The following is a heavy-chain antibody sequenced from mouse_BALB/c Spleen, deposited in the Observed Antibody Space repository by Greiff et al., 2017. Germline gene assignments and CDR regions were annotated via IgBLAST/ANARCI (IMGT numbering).Heavy chain of an antibody. Sequence: EVQGVESGGGLVQPGGSRKLSCAASGFTFSSFGMHWVRQAPEKGLEWVAYISSGSSTIYYADTVKGRFTISRDNPKNTLFLQMTSLRSEDTAMYYCGRYYGPFYAMDYWGQGTSVTVSS. CDR1: GFTFSSFG. D-gene: IGHD1-2*01. CDR2: ISSGSSTI. V-gene: IGHV5-17*02. J-gene: IGHJ4*01. CDR3: GRYYGPFYAMDY.